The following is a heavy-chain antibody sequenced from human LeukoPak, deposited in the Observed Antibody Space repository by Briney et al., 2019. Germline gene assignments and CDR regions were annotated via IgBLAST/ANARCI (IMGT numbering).Heavy chain of an antibody. J-gene: IGHJ4*02. V-gene: IGHV3-74*01. CDR3: ARSSAYSSSSHPDY. CDR1: GFSVSSNY. D-gene: IGHD6-13*01. Sequence: GGSLRLSCAASGFSVSSNYMTWVRQAPGKGLVWFSRINSDGSSTSYADSVKGRFTISRDNAKNTLYLQMNSLRAEDTAVYYCARSSAYSSSSHPDYWGQGTLVTVSS. CDR2: INSDGSST.